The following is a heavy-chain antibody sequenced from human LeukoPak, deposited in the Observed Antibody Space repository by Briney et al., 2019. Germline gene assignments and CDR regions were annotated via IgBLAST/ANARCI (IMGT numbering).Heavy chain of an antibody. Sequence: SETLSLTCTVSGGSISSSSYYWGWIRQPPGKGLEWIGSIYHSGSTYYNPSLKSRVTISVDTSKNQFSLKLSSVTAADTAVYYCARDIGYYDILTGYYVRGDYFDYWGQGTLVTVSS. D-gene: IGHD3-9*01. J-gene: IGHJ4*02. CDR3: ARDIGYYDILTGYYVRGDYFDY. V-gene: IGHV4-39*07. CDR1: GGSISSSSYY. CDR2: IYHSGST.